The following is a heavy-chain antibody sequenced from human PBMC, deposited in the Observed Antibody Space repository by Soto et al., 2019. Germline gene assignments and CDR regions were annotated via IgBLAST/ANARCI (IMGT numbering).Heavy chain of an antibody. CDR2: FDPEDGKT. D-gene: IGHD6-13*01. CDR1: GYTLTELS. V-gene: IGHV1-24*01. J-gene: IGHJ6*02. Sequence: QVQLVQSAAEVKKPGASVKVSCKVSGYTLTELSMHWARQAPGKGLEWMGSFDPEDGKTIYAQKFQGRVTMTEDTSTDTAFMELSSLRSEDTAVYYCATYGGAAAGPHYYYGMDVWGQGTTVTVSS. CDR3: ATYGGAAAGPHYYYGMDV.